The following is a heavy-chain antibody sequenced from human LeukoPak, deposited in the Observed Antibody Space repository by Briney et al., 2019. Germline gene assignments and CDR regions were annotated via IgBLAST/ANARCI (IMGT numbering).Heavy chain of an antibody. Sequence: GGSLRLSCAASGFFVSNNYMSWVRQAPGKGLEWVSVIYSGGDTYYADSVKGRFTISRDNSKNTLYLQMNSLRAEDTAVFYCAKARAYSYASDYWGQGTLVTVSS. CDR2: IYSGGDT. CDR3: AKARAYSYASDY. CDR1: GFFVSNNY. V-gene: IGHV3-53*01. J-gene: IGHJ4*02. D-gene: IGHD5-18*01.